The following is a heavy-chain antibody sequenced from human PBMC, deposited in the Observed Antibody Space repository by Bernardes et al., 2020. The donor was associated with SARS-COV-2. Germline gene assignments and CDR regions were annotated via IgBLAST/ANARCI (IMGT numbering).Heavy chain of an antibody. Sequence: GGSLRLSCAASGLTVSSYYMTWVRQAPGQGLEWASVIYTGGTTFYARSVKGRFTISRDNSKNTLYLQMNSLRAEDTAVYYCARELPNYYDSSGHYYYGMDVWGQGTTVTVSS. J-gene: IGHJ6*02. CDR1: GLTVSSYY. CDR3: ARELPNYYDSSGHYYYGMDV. V-gene: IGHV3-66*02. CDR2: IYTGGTT. D-gene: IGHD3-22*01.